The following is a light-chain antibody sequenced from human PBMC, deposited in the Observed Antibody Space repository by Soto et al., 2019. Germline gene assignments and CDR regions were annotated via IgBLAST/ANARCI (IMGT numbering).Light chain of an antibody. CDR3: QERSSWPRA. CDR2: DAS. Sequence: EIVLTQSPATLSLSLGERATLSCRASQNINTYLVWYQQKPGQAPRLLIYDASKRATGIPARFSGSGSGTDFTLTISSLAPGDFALYYCQERSSWPRAFGGGTKVEIK. CDR1: QNINTY. V-gene: IGKV3-11*01. J-gene: IGKJ4*01.